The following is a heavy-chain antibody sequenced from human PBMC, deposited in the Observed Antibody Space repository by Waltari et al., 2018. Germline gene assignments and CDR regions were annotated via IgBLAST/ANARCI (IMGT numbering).Heavy chain of an antibody. CDR2: IYHDGST. CDR3: ARAPFGGYDYIGGTYRYFYYYMDV. D-gene: IGHD3-16*02. CDR1: GESFSGLY. V-gene: IGHV4-34*01. J-gene: IGHJ6*03. Sequence: QVRLQQWGTGLLKPSETLSLTCAVYGESFSGLYWSWIRQLPGKGLEWIGEIYHDGSTNYNPSLKSRVTMSVDTSKNQFSLNLSSVTAADTAVYYCARAPFGGYDYIGGTYRYFYYYMDVWGKGTTVTVSS.